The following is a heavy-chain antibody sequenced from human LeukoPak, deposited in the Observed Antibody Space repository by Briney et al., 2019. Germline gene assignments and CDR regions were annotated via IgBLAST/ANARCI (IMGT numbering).Heavy chain of an antibody. CDR3: AKDLGRYVERISMVRGPPPYEN. J-gene: IGHJ4*02. CDR2: ISGSSGST. D-gene: IGHD3-10*01. CDR1: GFTFGSYG. Sequence: GGSLRLSCAASGFTFGSYGMHWVRQAPGKGLEWVSTISGSSGSTYYADSVKGRFTISRDNSKNTLSLQMNSLRAEDTAVYYCAKDLGRYVERISMVRGPPPYENWFQGTLVTVSS. V-gene: IGHV3-23*01.